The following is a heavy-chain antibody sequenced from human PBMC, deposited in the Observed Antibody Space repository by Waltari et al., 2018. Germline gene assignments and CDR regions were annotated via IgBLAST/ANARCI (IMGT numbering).Heavy chain of an antibody. CDR1: GGSISSSSYH. Sequence: QLQLQESGPGLVKPSETLSLPCTVSGGSISSSSYHWVWIRQPPGKGLEWIGSIYYSGSTYYNPSLKSRVTISVDTSKNQFSLKLSSVTAADTAVYYCARVRAYCSSTSCYGPYYFDYWGQGTLVTVSS. V-gene: IGHV4-39*07. CDR3: ARVRAYCSSTSCYGPYYFDY. D-gene: IGHD2-2*01. CDR2: IYYSGST. J-gene: IGHJ4*02.